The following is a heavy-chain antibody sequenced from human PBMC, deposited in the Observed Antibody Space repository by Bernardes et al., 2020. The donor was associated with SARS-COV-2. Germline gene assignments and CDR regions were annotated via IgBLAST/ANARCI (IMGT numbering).Heavy chain of an antibody. CDR2: IYNDGNT. CDR1: GFTVSSNY. V-gene: IGHV3-53*01. CDR3: ASANSNLFDH. J-gene: IGHJ4*02. D-gene: IGHD4-4*01. Sequence: GGSLRLSCAASGFTVSSNYMSWVRQAPGKGLEWVSIIYNDGNTYYADSVKGRFTISRDNSKSTLHLQMNSLRAEDTAFYYCASANSNLFDHWGQGTLVTVSS.